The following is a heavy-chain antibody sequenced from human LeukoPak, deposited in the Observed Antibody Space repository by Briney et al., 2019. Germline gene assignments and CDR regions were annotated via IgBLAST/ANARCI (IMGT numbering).Heavy chain of an antibody. CDR1: GYTFTSYG. CDR3: ARDRRQGLRLGDPPFDY. Sequence: GASVKVSCKASGYTFTSYGISWVRQAPGQGLEWMGWISAYNGNRNYAQKLQGRVTMTADTFTSTAYMELRSLTSDDTAVYYCARDRRQGLRLGDPPFDYWGQGTLVSVSS. J-gene: IGHJ4*01. V-gene: IGHV1-18*01. CDR2: ISAYNGNR. D-gene: IGHD3-16*01.